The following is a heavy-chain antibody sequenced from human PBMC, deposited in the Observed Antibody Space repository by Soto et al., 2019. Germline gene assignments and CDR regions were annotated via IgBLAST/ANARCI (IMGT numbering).Heavy chain of an antibody. D-gene: IGHD2-21*02. CDR3: VHTRCGGDCLQSYSSHYYYGMAV. Sequence: QITLKESGPTLVKPTQTLTLTCTFSGFSLNTGGLGVGWIRQPPGKALEWLALIYWDNDKRYRPSLMSRLTITKDTSKNQVVLSMTNMDPVDAATYYCVHTRCGGDCLQSYSSHYYYGMAVWGQGTTVTVSS. V-gene: IGHV2-5*02. CDR1: GFSLNTGGLG. CDR2: IYWDNDK. J-gene: IGHJ6*02.